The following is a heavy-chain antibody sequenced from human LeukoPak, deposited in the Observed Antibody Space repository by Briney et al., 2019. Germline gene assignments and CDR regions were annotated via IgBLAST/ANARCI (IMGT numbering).Heavy chain of an antibody. CDR3: AKVIPTYYYDSSGDYYFDY. CDR1: GFTFSSYA. D-gene: IGHD3-22*01. Sequence: GESLKISCAASGFTFSSYAMSWVRQAPGKGLEWVSAISGSGGSTYYADSVKGRFTISRDNSKNTLYLQMNSLRAEDTAVYYCAKVIPTYYYDSSGDYYFDYWGQGTLVTVSS. J-gene: IGHJ4*02. CDR2: ISGSGGST. V-gene: IGHV3-23*01.